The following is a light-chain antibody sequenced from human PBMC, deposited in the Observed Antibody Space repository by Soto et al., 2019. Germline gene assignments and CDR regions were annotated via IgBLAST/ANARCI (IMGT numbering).Light chain of an antibody. J-gene: IGKJ4*01. V-gene: IGKV3-20*01. Sequence: EIVLTQSPGTLSLSPGERATLSCRASQSVSSSFLAWYQQKPGQATRLLIYGASSRATGIPDRFSGSGSGTDFTLTISRLEPEDGAVYYCQQYGSSPLTFGGGTKVEIK. CDR2: GAS. CDR3: QQYGSSPLT. CDR1: QSVSSSF.